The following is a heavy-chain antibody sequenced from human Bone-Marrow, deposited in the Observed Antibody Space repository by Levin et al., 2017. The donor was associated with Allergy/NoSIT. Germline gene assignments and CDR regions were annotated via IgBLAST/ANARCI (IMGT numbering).Heavy chain of an antibody. Sequence: ASVKVSCKASGYTFTTYSVTWVRQAPGRGLEWMGRINPYTGDTDYAQNFQGRLTMTTDTFTSTAYMELRSLNSDDTALYYCARAARLHYFYMDAWGNGTTVAVSS. CDR2: INPYTGDT. J-gene: IGHJ6*03. CDR3: ARAARLHYFYMDA. CDR1: GYTFTTYS. V-gene: IGHV1-18*04. D-gene: IGHD6-6*01.